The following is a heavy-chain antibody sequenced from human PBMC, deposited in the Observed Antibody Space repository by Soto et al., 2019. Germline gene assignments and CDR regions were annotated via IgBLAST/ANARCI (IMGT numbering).Heavy chain of an antibody. CDR3: ARRYFDWTDDAFDI. J-gene: IGHJ3*02. CDR1: GGSFSGYY. V-gene: IGHV4-34*01. D-gene: IGHD3-9*01. CDR2: INHSGST. Sequence: SETLSLTCAVYGGSFSGYYWSWIRQPPGKGLEWIGEINHSGSTNYNPSLKSRVTISVDTSKNQFSLKLSSVTAADTAVYYCARRYFDWTDDAFDIWGQGTMVTVSS.